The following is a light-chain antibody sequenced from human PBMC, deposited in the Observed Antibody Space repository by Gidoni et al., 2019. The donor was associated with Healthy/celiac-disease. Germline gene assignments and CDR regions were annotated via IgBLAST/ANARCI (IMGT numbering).Light chain of an antibody. CDR1: QSVYYSPNNYNY. Sequence: DFVMTQSPESLAVSPGERATINCKSSQSVYYSPNNYNYLAWYQQRPGQPPKLLIYWASTRASGVPDRISGSGSGTDFTLTINNLQAEDVAVYYCQQYSTSRPAFGGGTRVEI. J-gene: IGKJ4*01. V-gene: IGKV4-1*01. CDR3: QQYSTSRPA. CDR2: WAS.